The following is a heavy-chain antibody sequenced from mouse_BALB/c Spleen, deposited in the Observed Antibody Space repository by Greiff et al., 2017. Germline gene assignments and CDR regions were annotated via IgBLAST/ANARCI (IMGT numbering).Heavy chain of an antibody. D-gene: IGHD1-1*01. V-gene: IGHV14-3*02. CDR2: IDPANGNT. J-gene: IGHJ2*01. CDR1: GFNIKDTY. CDR3: ARYFTTVVGDY. Sequence: VQLQQSGAELVKPGASVKLSCTASGFNIKDTYMHWVKQRPEQGLEWIGRIDPANGNTKYDPKFQGKATITADTSSNTAYLQLSSLTSEDTAVYYCARYFTTVVGDYWGQGTTLTVSS.